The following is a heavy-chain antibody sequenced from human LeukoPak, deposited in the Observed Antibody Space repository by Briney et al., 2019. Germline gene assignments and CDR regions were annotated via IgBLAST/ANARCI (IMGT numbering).Heavy chain of an antibody. V-gene: IGHV1-2*02. J-gene: IGHJ5*02. Sequence: ASVTVSCKASGYTFTGYYMHWVRQAPGQGLEWMGWINPNSGGTNYAQKFQGRVTMTRDTSISTAYMELSWLRSDDTAVYYCARTEYYYDSSGQANWFDPWGQGTLVSVSS. CDR1: GYTFTGYY. D-gene: IGHD3-22*01. CDR2: INPNSGGT. CDR3: ARTEYYYDSSGQANWFDP.